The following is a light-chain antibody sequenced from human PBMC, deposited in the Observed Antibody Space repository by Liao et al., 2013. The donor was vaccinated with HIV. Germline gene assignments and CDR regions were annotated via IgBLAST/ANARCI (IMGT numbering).Light chain of an antibody. V-gene: IGLV3-1*01. Sequence: SYELTQPPSVSVSPGQTASITCSGDKLGDKYACWYQQKPGQSPVLVIYQDSKRPSGIPERFSGSNSGNTATLTISGTQAMDEADYYCQAWDSKTSRVFGGRDQADRP. CDR1: KLGDKY. J-gene: IGLJ2*01. CDR2: QDS. CDR3: QAWDSKTSRV.